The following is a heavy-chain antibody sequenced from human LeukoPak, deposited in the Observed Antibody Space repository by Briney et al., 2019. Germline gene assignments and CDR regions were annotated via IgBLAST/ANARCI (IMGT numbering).Heavy chain of an antibody. CDR3: AKWVAAARYFDY. D-gene: IGHD6-13*01. J-gene: IGHJ4*02. CDR2: IRYDGSNK. V-gene: IGHV3-30*02. Sequence: GGSLRLSCAASGFTFSSYGMHWVRQAPGKGLEWVAFIRYDGSNKYYADSVKGRFTISRDNSKSTLYLQMNSLRAEDTAVYYCAKWVAAARYFDYWGQGTLVTVSS. CDR1: GFTFSSYG.